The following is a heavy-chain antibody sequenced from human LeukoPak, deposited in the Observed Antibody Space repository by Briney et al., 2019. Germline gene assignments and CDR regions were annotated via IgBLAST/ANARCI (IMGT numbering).Heavy chain of an antibody. V-gene: IGHV1-2*06. CDR3: ATLWEASMVTKGN. CDR1: GYTFTAYY. Sequence: ASVKVSCKASGYTFTAYYMHWVRQAPGQGLEWMGRINPNSGGTNYAQKFQGRVTMTRDTSISTAYMELTRLRSDDTAVYYCATLWEASMVTKGNWGQGTLVTVPS. CDR2: INPNSGGT. D-gene: IGHD3-10*01. J-gene: IGHJ4*02.